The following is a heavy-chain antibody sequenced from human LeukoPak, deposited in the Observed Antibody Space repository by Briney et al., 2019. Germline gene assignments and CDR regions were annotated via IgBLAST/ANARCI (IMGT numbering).Heavy chain of an antibody. V-gene: IGHV3-30*04. D-gene: IGHD1-26*01. CDR3: ARVDSGSYYVGDY. J-gene: IGHJ4*02. Sequence: PGRSLRLSCAASGFTFSSYAMHWVRQAPGKGLEWVAVISYDGSNKYYADSVKGRFTISRDNSKNTLYLQMNSLRAEDTAVYYCARVDSGSYYVGDYWGQGTLVTDSS. CDR1: GFTFSSYA. CDR2: ISYDGSNK.